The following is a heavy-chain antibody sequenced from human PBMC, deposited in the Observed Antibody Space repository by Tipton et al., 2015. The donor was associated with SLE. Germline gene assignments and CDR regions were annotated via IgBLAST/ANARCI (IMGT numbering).Heavy chain of an antibody. D-gene: IGHD1-26*01. CDR2: INSDGSST. J-gene: IGHJ3*02. V-gene: IGHV3-74*01. CDR3: AREWVGAFDI. CDR1: GFTFSSYW. Sequence: GSLRLSCAASGFTFSSYWMHWVRQAPGKVLVWVSRINSDGSSTSYADSVKGRFTIARDNAKNTLYLQMNSLRAEDTAVYYCAREWVGAFDIWGQGTMVTVSS.